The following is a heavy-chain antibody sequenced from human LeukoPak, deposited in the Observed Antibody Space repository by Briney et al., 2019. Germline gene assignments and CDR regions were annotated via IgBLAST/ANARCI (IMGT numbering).Heavy chain of an antibody. V-gene: IGHV1-18*04. CDR1: GYTFTSYG. CDR2: ISAYNGNT. D-gene: IGHD1-26*01. CDR3: ARDRGRQWELLLVDY. Sequence: GASVKVSCKASGYTFTSYGISWVRQAPGQGLEWMGWISAYNGNTNYAQKLQGRVTMTTDTSTSTAYMELRSLRSDDTAVYYCARDRGRQWELLLVDYWGQGTLVTVSS. J-gene: IGHJ4*02.